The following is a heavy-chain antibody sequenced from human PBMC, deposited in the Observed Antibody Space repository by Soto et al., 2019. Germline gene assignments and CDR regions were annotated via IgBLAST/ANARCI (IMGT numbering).Heavy chain of an antibody. CDR2: VDSDGSST. V-gene: IGHV3-74*01. J-gene: IGHJ3*02. CDR1: GFTFSTYW. CDR3: ARARCSGGSCYSGEAFDI. D-gene: IGHD2-15*01. Sequence: EVQLVGSGGGLVQPGGSLRLSCAASGFTFSTYWMHWARQAPGKGLVWVSRVDSDGSSTNYADSVKGRFTISRDNAKDTLYLQMNGLRAEDTAVYYCARARCSGGSCYSGEAFDIWGQGTMVTVSS.